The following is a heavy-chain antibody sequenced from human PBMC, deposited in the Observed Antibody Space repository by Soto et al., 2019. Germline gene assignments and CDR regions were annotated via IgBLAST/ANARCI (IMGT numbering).Heavy chain of an antibody. J-gene: IGHJ4*02. V-gene: IGHV3-11*06. CDR3: ARSGDNFNVLDY. CDR1: GFTFSDYY. CDR2: SSNSGTFA. D-gene: IGHD1-1*01. Sequence: GGSLRLSCAASGFTFSDYYMSWVRQAPGRGLEWISYSSNSGTFARYATSVKGRFSISRDNANNSLYLEMNSLRVEDTAVYYCARSGDNFNVLDYWGQGTPVTV.